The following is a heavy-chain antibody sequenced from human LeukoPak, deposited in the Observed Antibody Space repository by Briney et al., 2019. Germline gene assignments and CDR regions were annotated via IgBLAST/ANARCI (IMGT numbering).Heavy chain of an antibody. CDR3: ASAYSSGLGEFDY. CDR1: GGTFSSYA. Sequence: SVKVSCKASGGTFSSYAISWVRQAPGQGLEWMGGIIPIFGTANYAQKFQGRVTITADKSTSTAYMELSSLRPEDTAVYYCASAYSSGLGEFDYWGQGTLVTVSS. D-gene: IGHD6-19*01. CDR2: IIPIFGTA. J-gene: IGHJ4*02. V-gene: IGHV1-69*06.